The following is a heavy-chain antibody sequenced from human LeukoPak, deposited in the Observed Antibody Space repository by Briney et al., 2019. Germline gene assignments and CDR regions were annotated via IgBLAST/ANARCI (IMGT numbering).Heavy chain of an antibody. D-gene: IGHD3-22*01. J-gene: IGHJ4*02. V-gene: IGHV3-74*01. CDR1: GFTFSTFW. CDR3: ARDRDSRGYSHFDY. CDR2: IHSDGSTT. Sequence: GGSLRLSCATSGFTFSTFWMHWVRQVPGXGLVWVSRIHSDGSTTNYADLAKGRFTISRDNAKNTLYLQMNSLRAEDTAVYYCARDRDSRGYSHFDYWGQGTLVTVSS.